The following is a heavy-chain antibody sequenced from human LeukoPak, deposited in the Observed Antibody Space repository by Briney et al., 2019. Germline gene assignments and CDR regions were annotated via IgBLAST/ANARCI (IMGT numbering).Heavy chain of an antibody. CDR3: ARFPGFGEPAFDY. CDR2: IYHSGST. Sequence: SETLSLTRTVSGGSISSGGYYWSWIRQPPGKGLEWIGYIYHSGSTYYNPSLKSRVTISVDRSKNQFSLKLSSVTAADTAVYYCARFPGFGEPAFDYWGQGTLVTVSS. V-gene: IGHV4-30-2*01. J-gene: IGHJ4*02. CDR1: GGSISSGGYY. D-gene: IGHD3-10*01.